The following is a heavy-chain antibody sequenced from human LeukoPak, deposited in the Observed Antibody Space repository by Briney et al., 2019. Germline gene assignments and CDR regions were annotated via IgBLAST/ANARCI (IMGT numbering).Heavy chain of an antibody. Sequence: ASVKVSCKASGHTITNYGITWVRQAPGQGLEWMGWISAYNGNTNYAQKCQGRVTMTTDTSTNTVYMALRSLRSDDTAVYYCARENRYCSGGSCYSVASDDAFDIWGQGTMVTVSS. V-gene: IGHV1-18*01. CDR1: GHTITNYG. D-gene: IGHD2-15*01. CDR2: ISAYNGNT. J-gene: IGHJ3*02. CDR3: ARENRYCSGGSCYSVASDDAFDI.